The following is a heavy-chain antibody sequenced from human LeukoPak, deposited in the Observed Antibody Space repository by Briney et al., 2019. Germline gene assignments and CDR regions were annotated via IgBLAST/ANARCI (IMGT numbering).Heavy chain of an antibody. D-gene: IGHD3-22*01. Sequence: ASVKVSCKASGYTFTSYYMHWVRQAPGQGLEWMGIINPSGGSTSYAQKFQGRVTMTRDTSTSTVYMELSGLRSEDTAVYYCASFMYDSSGFDDAFDIWGQGTMVTVSS. V-gene: IGHV1-46*01. CDR3: ASFMYDSSGFDDAFDI. CDR2: INPSGGST. CDR1: GYTFTSYY. J-gene: IGHJ3*02.